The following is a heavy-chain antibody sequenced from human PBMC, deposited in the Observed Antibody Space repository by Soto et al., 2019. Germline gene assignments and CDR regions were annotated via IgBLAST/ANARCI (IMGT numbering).Heavy chain of an antibody. CDR3: AREAVAGYYYYYYMDV. CDR1: GFTVSRNY. Sequence: GGSLRLSCAASGFTVSRNYMSWVRQAPGKGLEWVSVIYSGGSTYYADSVKGRFTISRDNSKNTLYLQMNSLRAEDTAVYYCAREAVAGYYYYYYMDVWGKGTTVTVSS. CDR2: IYSGGST. V-gene: IGHV3-66*01. D-gene: IGHD6-19*01. J-gene: IGHJ6*03.